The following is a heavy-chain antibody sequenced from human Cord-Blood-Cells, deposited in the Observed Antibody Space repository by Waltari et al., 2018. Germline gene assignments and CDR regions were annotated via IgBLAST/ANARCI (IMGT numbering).Heavy chain of an antibody. CDR2: SIPILGIA. D-gene: IGHD6-13*01. CDR3: ARMSSPTSSDY. V-gene: IGHV1-69*09. J-gene: IGHJ4*02. Sequence: QVQLVQSGAEVKKPGSSVKVSCKASGGTFSSYAISWVRQAPGQGLEWMGRSIPILGIANYAKKFQGRVTMTADKSTSTAYRELSSLSSEDTAVYYCARMSSPTSSDYWGQGTLVTVSS. CDR1: GGTFSSYA.